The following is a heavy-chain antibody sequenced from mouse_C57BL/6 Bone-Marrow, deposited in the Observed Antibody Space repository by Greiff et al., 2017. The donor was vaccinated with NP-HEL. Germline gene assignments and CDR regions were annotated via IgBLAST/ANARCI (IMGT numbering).Heavy chain of an antibody. J-gene: IGHJ2*01. CDR2: IYPRSGNT. V-gene: IGHV1-81*01. CDR3: ANPKTAQALYFYY. D-gene: IGHD3-2*02. CDR1: GYTFTSYG. Sequence: VQLQQSGAELARPGASVKLSCTASGYTFTSYGISWVKPRTGQGLVWIGEIYPRSGNTYYNEKFKGKATLTADKSSSTAYMELRSLTSEDSAVYFCANPKTAQALYFYYWGQGTTLTVSS.